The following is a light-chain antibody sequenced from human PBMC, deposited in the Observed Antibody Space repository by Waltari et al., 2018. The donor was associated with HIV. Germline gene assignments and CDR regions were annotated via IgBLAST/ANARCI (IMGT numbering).Light chain of an antibody. CDR3: AAWDDSLSGRGV. CDR1: SSNIGSKY. V-gene: IGLV1-47*01. CDR2: RNY. Sequence: QSVLTQPPSASGTPGQRVTIPCSGSSSNIGSKYVYWYQQLPGTAPKRLIYRNYQRPSGVPDRFSGSKSGTSASLAISGLRSEDEADYYCAAWDDSLSGRGVFGGGTKLTVL. J-gene: IGLJ2*01.